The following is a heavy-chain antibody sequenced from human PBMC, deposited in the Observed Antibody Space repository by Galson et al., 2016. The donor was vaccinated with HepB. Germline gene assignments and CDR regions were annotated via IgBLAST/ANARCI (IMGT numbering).Heavy chain of an antibody. V-gene: IGHV3-23*01. D-gene: IGHD6-6*01. J-gene: IGHJ4*02. CDR2: ITSSGGSI. CDR1: GFTFSSHA. Sequence: SLRLSCAASGFTFSSHAMSWVRQAPGKGLEWVSSITSSGGSIYYADSVKGRFTISRENSKNTFYLQMNSLRADDTAVYYCARDGRQDRGSIFDYWGQGTLVTVSS. CDR3: ARDGRQDRGSIFDY.